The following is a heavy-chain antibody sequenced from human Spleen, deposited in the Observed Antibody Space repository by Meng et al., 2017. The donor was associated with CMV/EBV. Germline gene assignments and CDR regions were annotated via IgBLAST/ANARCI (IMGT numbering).Heavy chain of an antibody. D-gene: IGHD2-2*01. V-gene: IGHV4-34*01. CDR1: GGSFNGYY. Sequence: SETLSLTCAVYGGSFNGYYWTWIRQSPGKGLEWIGEINHSGRPDYNPSLKSRVTISGDTSKNQFSLKLKSVTAADTAVYYCARGVPYADSPGGYFDYWGQGRLVTVSS. CDR2: INHSGRP. J-gene: IGHJ4*02. CDR3: ARGVPYADSPGGYFDY.